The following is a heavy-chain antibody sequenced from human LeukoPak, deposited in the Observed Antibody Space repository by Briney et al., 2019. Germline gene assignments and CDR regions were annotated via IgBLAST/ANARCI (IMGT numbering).Heavy chain of an antibody. CDR3: ARARITIFGVVTRPFDY. J-gene: IGHJ4*02. D-gene: IGHD3-3*01. CDR1: GGSFSGYY. Sequence: PSETLSPTCAVYGGSFSGYYWSWIRQPPGKGLEWIGEINHSGSTNYNPSLKSRVTISVDTSKNQFSLKLSSVTAADTAVYYCARARITIFGVVTRPFDYWGQGTLVTVSS. CDR2: INHSGST. V-gene: IGHV4-34*01.